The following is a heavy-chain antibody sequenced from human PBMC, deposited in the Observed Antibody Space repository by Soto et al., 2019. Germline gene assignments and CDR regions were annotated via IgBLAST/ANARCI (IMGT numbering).Heavy chain of an antibody. CDR2: INHSGST. D-gene: IGHD3-10*01. V-gene: IGHV4-34*01. CDR3: ARKERVTMVRGVIIDYYYYGMDV. Sequence: PSETLSLTCAVYGGSFSGYYLSWIRQPPGKGLEWIGEINHSGSTNYNPSLKSRVTISVDTSKNQFSLKLSSVTAADTAVYYCARKERVTMVRGVIIDYYYYGMDVWGQGTTVTVS. CDR1: GGSFSGYY. J-gene: IGHJ6*02.